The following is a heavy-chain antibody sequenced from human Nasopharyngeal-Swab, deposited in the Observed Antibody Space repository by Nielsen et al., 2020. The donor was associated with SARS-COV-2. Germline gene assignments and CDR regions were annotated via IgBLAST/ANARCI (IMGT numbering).Heavy chain of an antibody. CDR2: IYTSGST. Sequence: SETLSLTCTVSGGPISSYYWSWIRQPAGKGLEWIGRIYTSGSTNYNPSLKSRVTMSVDTSKNQFSLKLSSVTAADTAVYYCARDRATYYDFWSGYYHYGMDVWGQGTTVTVSS. CDR1: GGPISSYY. D-gene: IGHD3-3*01. V-gene: IGHV4-4*07. J-gene: IGHJ6*02. CDR3: ARDRATYYDFWSGYYHYGMDV.